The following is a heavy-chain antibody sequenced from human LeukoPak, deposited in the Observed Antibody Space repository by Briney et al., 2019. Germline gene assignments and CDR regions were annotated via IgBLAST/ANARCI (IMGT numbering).Heavy chain of an antibody. CDR3: ATSSGSYSGGSYFDY. V-gene: IGHV1-24*01. D-gene: IGHD1-26*01. J-gene: IGHJ4*02. CDR2: FDPEDGET. CDR1: GYTFTNYY. Sequence: ASVKVSCKASGYTFTNYYLHWVRQAPGKGLEWMGGFDPEDGETIYAQKFQGRVTMTEDTSTDTAYMELSSLRFEDTAVYYCATSSGSYSGGSYFDYWGQGTLVTVSS.